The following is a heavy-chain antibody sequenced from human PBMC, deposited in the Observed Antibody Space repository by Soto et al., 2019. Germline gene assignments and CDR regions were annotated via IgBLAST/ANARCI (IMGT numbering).Heavy chain of an antibody. CDR3: ARALGAPAAAGNYFDY. V-gene: IGHV3-66*01. CDR1: GFTASSNY. CDR2: IYSGGST. J-gene: IGHJ4*02. D-gene: IGHD6-13*01. Sequence: EVQLVESGGGLVQPGGSLRLSCAASGFTASSNYMSWVRQAPGKGREWVSVIYSGGSTYYADSVKGRFTISRDNSKNTLYLQMNSLRAEDTAVYYCARALGAPAAAGNYFDYWGQGTLVTVAS.